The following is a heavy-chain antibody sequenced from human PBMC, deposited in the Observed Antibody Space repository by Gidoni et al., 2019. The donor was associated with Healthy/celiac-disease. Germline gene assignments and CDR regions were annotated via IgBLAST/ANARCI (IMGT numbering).Heavy chain of an antibody. CDR1: GGSISSGGYS. Sequence: QLQLQESGSGLVKPSQTLSLTCAVPGGSISSGGYSWSWIRQPPGKGLERIGYIYHSGSTYYNPSLKSRVTISVDRSKNQFSLKLSPVTAADTAVYYCARNSGVPAAMVDYWGQGTLVTVSS. V-gene: IGHV4-30-2*01. CDR3: ARNSGVPAAMVDY. D-gene: IGHD2-2*01. J-gene: IGHJ4*02. CDR2: IYHSGST.